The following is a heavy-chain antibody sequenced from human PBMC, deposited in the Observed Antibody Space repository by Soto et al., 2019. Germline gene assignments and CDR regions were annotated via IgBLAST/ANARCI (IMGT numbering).Heavy chain of an antibody. J-gene: IGHJ4*02. CDR1: GFTFSNYW. D-gene: IGHD1-26*01. V-gene: IGHV3-74*01. Sequence: EVQVVESGGALVQPGGSLRLSCAASGFTFSNYWMHWVRQFPGEGLVWVSSINNDGSRTWYADSVRGRIAMSRDNARNLVYLQMNSLRAEDTAVYYCGTTFEYWGQGALVTVSS. CDR2: INNDGSRT. CDR3: GTTFEY.